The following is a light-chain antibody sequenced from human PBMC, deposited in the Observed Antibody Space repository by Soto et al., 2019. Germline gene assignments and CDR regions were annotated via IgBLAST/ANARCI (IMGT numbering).Light chain of an antibody. Sequence: DIQMTQSPSSLSASIGDRVTITCQASQDINNYLNWYQQKTGKATKLLIFDATNLETGVPSRFSGGGSRTHFSFNLRRMQPKDLATYDCNKYDSLHPTVGQGKRREIK. CDR3: NKYDSLHPT. CDR2: DAT. J-gene: IGKJ5*01. CDR1: QDINNY. V-gene: IGKV1-33*01.